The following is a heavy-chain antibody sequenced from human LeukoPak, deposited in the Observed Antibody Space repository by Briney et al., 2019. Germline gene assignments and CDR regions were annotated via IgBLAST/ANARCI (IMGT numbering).Heavy chain of an antibody. J-gene: IGHJ6*02. Sequence: GGSLRLSCAASGFTFSSYGMHWVRQAPGKGLEWVAVIRYDGSNKYYADSVKGRFTISRDNSKNTLYLQMNSLRAEDTAVYYCARDYGEVPDYYYGMDVWGQGTRSPSP. V-gene: IGHV3-33*01. CDR2: IRYDGSNK. D-gene: IGHD3-16*01. CDR1: GFTFSSYG. CDR3: ARDYGEVPDYYYGMDV.